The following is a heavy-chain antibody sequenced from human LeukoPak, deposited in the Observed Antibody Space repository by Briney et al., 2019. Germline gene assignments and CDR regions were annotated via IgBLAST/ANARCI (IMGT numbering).Heavy chain of an antibody. J-gene: IGHJ4*02. CDR3: ARGGSAYYYGADYYFDY. V-gene: IGHV1-69*13. D-gene: IGHD3-10*01. CDR2: IIPIFGTA. Sequence: ASVKVSCKASGGTFSSYAISWVRQAPGQGLEWMGGIIPIFGTANYAQKFQGRVTITADESTGTAYMELSSLRSEDTAVYYCARGGSAYYYGADYYFDYWGQGTLVTVSS. CDR1: GGTFSSYA.